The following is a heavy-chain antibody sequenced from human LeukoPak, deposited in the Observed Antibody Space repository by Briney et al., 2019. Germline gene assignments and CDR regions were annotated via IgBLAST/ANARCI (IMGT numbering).Heavy chain of an antibody. Sequence: GGSLRLSCAASGFTVSSSYMTWVRQAPGKGLEWVSVIRSGGSTVYADSVKGRFTISRDNSKNTLYLQLSSLRAEDTAVYYCARKGSGRTAYNDGLDVWGQGTMVTVSS. CDR2: IRSGGST. D-gene: IGHD3-10*01. CDR1: GFTVSSSY. V-gene: IGHV3-53*01. J-gene: IGHJ3*01. CDR3: ARKGSGRTAYNDGLDV.